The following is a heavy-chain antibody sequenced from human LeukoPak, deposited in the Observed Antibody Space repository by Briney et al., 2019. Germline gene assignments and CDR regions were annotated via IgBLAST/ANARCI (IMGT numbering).Heavy chain of an antibody. CDR1: GFTFSDYA. V-gene: IGHV3-23*01. J-gene: IGHJ4*02. D-gene: IGHD6-6*01. Sequence: GGSLRLSCAASGFTFSDYALSWVRQTPGKGLEWVAATTGSSGDTYHADSVKGRFAISRDNSKNTLYLQMNSLRAEDTAVYYCARTRIAARLLDYWGQGTLVTVSS. CDR2: TTGSSGDT. CDR3: ARTRIAARLLDY.